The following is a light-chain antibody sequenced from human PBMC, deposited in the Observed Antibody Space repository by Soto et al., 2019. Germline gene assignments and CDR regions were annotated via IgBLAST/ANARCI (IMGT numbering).Light chain of an antibody. CDR1: SSNIGAGYD. J-gene: IGLJ1*01. CDR3: QSYDSSLSGYV. Sequence: QSALTQPPSVSGAPGQRVTISCTGSSSNIGAGYDVHWYQQLPGTAPKLLIYINSIRPSGAPGRFSGSKSGTSASLAITGLQAEDEADYFCQSYDSSLSGYVFGTGTKVTVL. CDR2: INS. V-gene: IGLV1-40*01.